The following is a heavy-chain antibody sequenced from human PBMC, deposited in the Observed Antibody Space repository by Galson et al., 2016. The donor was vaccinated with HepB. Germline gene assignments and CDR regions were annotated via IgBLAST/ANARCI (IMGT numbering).Heavy chain of an antibody. J-gene: IGHJ4*02. CDR1: GITVSDTY. D-gene: IGHD5-12*01. Sequence: SLRLSCAVSGITVSDTYMSWVRQAPGKGLEWVSVIYRDGRTYHGDSVKGRFSISRDIPKNTLYLQMNSLRADDTAVHYCARGGGYDGYYFDFWGQGALVTVSS. V-gene: IGHV3-53*01. CDR3: ARGGGYDGYYFDF. CDR2: IYRDGRT.